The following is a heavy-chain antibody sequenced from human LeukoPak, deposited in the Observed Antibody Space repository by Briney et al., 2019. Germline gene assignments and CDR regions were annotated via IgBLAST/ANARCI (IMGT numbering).Heavy chain of an antibody. CDR1: GFTFSSYW. D-gene: IGHD3/OR15-3a*01. Sequence: PGGSLRLSCAVSGFTFSSYWMHWVRQAPGKGLVWVSRIHSTGAYIDYADSVKGRFTISRDNAKNTLYLQMNSLRAEDTAVYFCVRSPDWAFFDHWGQGALVTVSS. V-gene: IGHV3-74*01. J-gene: IGHJ4*02. CDR3: VRSPDWAFFDH. CDR2: IHSTGAYI.